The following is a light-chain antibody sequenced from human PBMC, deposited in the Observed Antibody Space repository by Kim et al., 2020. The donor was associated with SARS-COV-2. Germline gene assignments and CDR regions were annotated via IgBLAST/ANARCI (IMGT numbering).Light chain of an antibody. CDR1: KLGDKY. CDR2: QDS. CDR3: QAWDSSVV. V-gene: IGLV3-1*01. Sequence: SYELTPPPSVSVSPGQTASITCSGDKLGDKYACWYQQKPGQSPILVIYQDSKRPSGIPERFSGSNSGNTATLIISGTQAMDEADYYCQAWDSSVVFGGGTQLTV. J-gene: IGLJ2*01.